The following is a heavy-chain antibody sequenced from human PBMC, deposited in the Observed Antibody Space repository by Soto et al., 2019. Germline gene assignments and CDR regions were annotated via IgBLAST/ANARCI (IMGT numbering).Heavy chain of an antibody. CDR3: ARVKDCTNGVCYYNWFDP. CDR1: GYTFTSYG. CDR2: ISAYNGNT. J-gene: IGHJ5*02. Sequence: GASVKVSCKASGYTFTSYGISWVRQAPGQGLEWMGWISAYNGNTNYAQKLQGRVTMTTDTSTSTAYMELRSLRSDDTAVYYCARVKDCTNGVCYYNWFDPWGQGTLVTAPQ. D-gene: IGHD2-8*01. V-gene: IGHV1-18*01.